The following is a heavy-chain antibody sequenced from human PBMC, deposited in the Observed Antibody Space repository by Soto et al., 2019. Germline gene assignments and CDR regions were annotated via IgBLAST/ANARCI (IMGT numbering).Heavy chain of an antibody. CDR1: GFTFSTYC. J-gene: IGHJ6*02. Sequence: EVQLVESGGGLVQPGGSLRLSCVGSGFTFSTYCLHWVRQAPGKGLEYILAISNDGVHTYYADSVKGRFTVSRDNSKDTMSLHMSSRRPEDMAVYYCARGHRPWDYHSYGVDVWGQGTTVTVSS. D-gene: IGHD7-27*01. V-gene: IGHV3-64*07. CDR2: ISNDGVHT. CDR3: ARGHRPWDYHSYGVDV.